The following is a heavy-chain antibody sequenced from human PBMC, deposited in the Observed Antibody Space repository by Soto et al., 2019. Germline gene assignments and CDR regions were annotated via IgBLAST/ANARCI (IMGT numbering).Heavy chain of an antibody. V-gene: IGHV4-34*01. CDR1: GGSFSGYY. Sequence: SETLSLTCAVYGGSFSGYYWSWIRQPPGKGMEWIGEINHSGSTNYNPSLKSRVTISVDTSKNQFSLKLSSVTAADTAVYYCARGKALGLGDGYYYYGMDLWGKGTTVTVAS. CDR2: INHSGST. J-gene: IGHJ6*04. D-gene: IGHD3-16*01. CDR3: ARGKALGLGDGYYYYGMDL.